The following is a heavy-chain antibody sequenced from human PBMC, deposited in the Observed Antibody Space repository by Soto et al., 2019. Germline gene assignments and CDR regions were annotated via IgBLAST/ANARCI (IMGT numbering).Heavy chain of an antibody. CDR1: GFTFSSYW. V-gene: IGHV3-74*01. D-gene: IGHD6-19*01. CDR2: INSDASST. J-gene: IGHJ4*02. CDR3: AVAVAVPTAIGY. Sequence: ELQLVESGGGLVQPGGSLRLSCAASGFTFSSYWMHWRRQAPGKRLVLVSRINSDASSTSYADSVKGRFTISRDNAKNTLQLQMISLRAEDTAVYYGAVAVAVPTAIGYWGQGTLVTVAS.